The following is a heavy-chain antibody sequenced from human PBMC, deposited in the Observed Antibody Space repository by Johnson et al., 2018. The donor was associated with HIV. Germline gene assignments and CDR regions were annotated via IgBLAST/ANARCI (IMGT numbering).Heavy chain of an antibody. CDR2: ISSDGSSK. Sequence: QVQLVESGGGVVRPGKSLRLSCAASGFTFSSYTMHWVRQAPGKGLEWVAVISSDGSSKQYADSVKDRLTFSRDNSKNTLYLQMNSLRAEDTAVYYCAKADRVRYGAGAFDIWGQGTMVTVSS. J-gene: IGHJ3*02. V-gene: IGHV3-30*04. D-gene: IGHD5-24*01. CDR3: AKADRVRYGAGAFDI. CDR1: GFTFSSYT.